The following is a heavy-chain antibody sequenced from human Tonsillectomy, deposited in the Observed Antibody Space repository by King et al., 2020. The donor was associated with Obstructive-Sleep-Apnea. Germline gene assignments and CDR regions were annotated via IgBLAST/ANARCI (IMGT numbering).Heavy chain of an antibody. V-gene: IGHV3-33*06. CDR1: VFTFSSYG. Sequence: VQLVESGGGVVQPGRSLRLSCAASVFTFSSYGMHWVRQAPGKGLEWVAVIWNDGSSKYYADSVKGRFTIPRDNSQKTLYLQMNSLRAEDTAVYYCAKDHGPSRGFPDYWGQGTLVTVSS. CDR2: IWNDGSSK. J-gene: IGHJ4*02. D-gene: IGHD5-12*01. CDR3: AKDHGPSRGFPDY.